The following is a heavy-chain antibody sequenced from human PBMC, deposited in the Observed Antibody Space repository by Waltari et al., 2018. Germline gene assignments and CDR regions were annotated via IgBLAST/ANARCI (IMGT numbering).Heavy chain of an antibody. CDR1: GYSISSGYY. D-gene: IGHD2-8*01. CDR2: IYHSGST. Sequence: QVQLQESGPGLVKPSETLSLTCAVSGYSISSGYYWGWIRQPPGKGLEWIGSIYHSGSTYYNPSLKSRVTISVDTSKNQFSLKLSSVTAADTAVYYWASGVLTSDYWGQGTLVTVSS. V-gene: IGHV4-38-2*01. CDR3: ASGVLTSDY. J-gene: IGHJ4*02.